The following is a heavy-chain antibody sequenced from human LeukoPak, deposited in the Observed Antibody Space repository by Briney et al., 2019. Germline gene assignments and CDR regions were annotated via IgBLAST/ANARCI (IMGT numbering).Heavy chain of an antibody. CDR3: ARGGPSIAVAGSCGY. V-gene: IGHV1-69*13. D-gene: IGHD6-19*01. Sequence: GASVKVSCKASGGTFSSYAISWVRQAPGQGLEWMGGIIPIFGTANYAQKFQGRVTITADESTSTAYMELSSLRSEDTAVYYCARGGPSIAVAGSCGYWGQGTLVTVSS. CDR1: GGTFSSYA. J-gene: IGHJ4*02. CDR2: IIPIFGTA.